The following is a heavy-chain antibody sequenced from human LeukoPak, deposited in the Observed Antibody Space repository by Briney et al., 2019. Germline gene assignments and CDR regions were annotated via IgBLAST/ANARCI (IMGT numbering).Heavy chain of an antibody. CDR3: AVSEGIVVVPADIGDYYYYYMDV. J-gene: IGHJ6*03. CDR1: GGTLSSYA. V-gene: IGHV1-69*05. D-gene: IGHD2-2*01. Sequence: SVKVSCKCSGGTLSSYAIGWVRQAPGQGLEWMGGIIPIFGTANYAQKFQGRVTITKDESTSTAYIELSSLTSEDTAGYYCAVSEGIVVVPADIGDYYYYYMDVWGKGTTVTVSS. CDR2: IIPIFGTA.